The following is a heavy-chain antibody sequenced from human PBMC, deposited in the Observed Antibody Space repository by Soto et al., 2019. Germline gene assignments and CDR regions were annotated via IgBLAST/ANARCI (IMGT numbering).Heavy chain of an antibody. CDR1: GFTFSSYG. Sequence: GTSLRLSGAASGFTFSSYGMHWVRQAPGKGLEWVAVISYDGSNKYYADSVKGRFTISRDNSKNTLYLQMNSLRAEDTAVYYCARDPGIAAAGTYYYYGMDVWGQGTTVTVSS. CDR2: ISYDGSNK. J-gene: IGHJ6*02. V-gene: IGHV3-30*03. D-gene: IGHD6-13*01. CDR3: ARDPGIAAAGTYYYYGMDV.